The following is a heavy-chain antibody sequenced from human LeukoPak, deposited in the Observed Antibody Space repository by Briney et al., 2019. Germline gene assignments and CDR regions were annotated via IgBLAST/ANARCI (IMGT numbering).Heavy chain of an antibody. Sequence: SVKVSCKASGGTFSSYAISWVRQAPGQGPEWMGIINPTYGSTNYAQKFQGRVTMTRDTSTSTAYMELRSLRSDDTAVYYCAREVPYDSSRYYQPFDYWGQGTLVTVSS. J-gene: IGHJ4*02. V-gene: IGHV1-69*04. CDR3: AREVPYDSSRYYQPFDY. CDR1: GGTFSSYA. D-gene: IGHD3-22*01. CDR2: INPTYGST.